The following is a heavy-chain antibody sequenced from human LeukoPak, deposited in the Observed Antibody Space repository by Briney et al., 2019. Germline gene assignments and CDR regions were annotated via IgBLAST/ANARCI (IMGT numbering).Heavy chain of an antibody. CDR2: ISHSGGST. D-gene: IGHD3-10*01. V-gene: IGHV3-23*01. CDR1: GFTFSNYA. Sequence: GGSLRLPCAASGFTFSNYAMSWVRQAPGKGLEWVSGISHSGGSTDYADSVKGWFTISRDNSKNTLSLQMTSLRVEDTAMYYCAKDSTYYYGSGSYFAYWGQGTLVTVSS. CDR3: AKDSTYYYGSGSYFAY. J-gene: IGHJ4*02.